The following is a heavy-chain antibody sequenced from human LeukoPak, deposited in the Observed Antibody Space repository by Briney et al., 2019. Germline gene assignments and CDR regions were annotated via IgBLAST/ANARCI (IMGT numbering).Heavy chain of an antibody. CDR2: ISYDGSNK. Sequence: GGSLRLSCAASGFTFSSYAMHWVRQAPGKGLEWVAVISYDGSNKYYADSVKGRFTISRDNSKNTLYLQMNSLRAEDTAVYHCARGNYPIDYWGQGTLVTVSS. CDR3: ARGNYPIDY. CDR1: GFTFSSYA. D-gene: IGHD4-11*01. J-gene: IGHJ4*02. V-gene: IGHV3-30-3*01.